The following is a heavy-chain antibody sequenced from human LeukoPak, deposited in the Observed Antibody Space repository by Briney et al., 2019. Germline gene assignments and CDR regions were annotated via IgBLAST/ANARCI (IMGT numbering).Heavy chain of an antibody. Sequence: SETLSLTCTVSGGSISSSSYYWGWIRQPPGKGLEWFGSIYYSGSTYYSPSLKSRVTISVDTSKNQFSLRLSSVTAADTSVYYCARQKSGSYGLFDYWGQGTLVTVSS. V-gene: IGHV4-39*01. J-gene: IGHJ4*02. CDR2: IYYSGST. D-gene: IGHD1-26*01. CDR1: GGSISSSSYY. CDR3: ARQKSGSYGLFDY.